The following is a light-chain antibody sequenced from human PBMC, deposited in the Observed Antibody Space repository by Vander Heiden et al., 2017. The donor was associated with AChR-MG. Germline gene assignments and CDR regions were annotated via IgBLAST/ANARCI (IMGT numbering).Light chain of an antibody. V-gene: IGLV1-47*01. J-gene: IGLJ2*01. CDR1: SSNSGSNE. CDR3: AAWDDSLSGPHVV. Sequence: QSVLTQPPSASGTPGQRVTLPCSGSSSNSGSNEVDWYQQLPGTAPNRLSYRNNQRPSGVPDRFSGSKSGTSASLAISGLRSEDEADYYCAAWDDSLSGPHVVFGGGTKLTVL. CDR2: RNN.